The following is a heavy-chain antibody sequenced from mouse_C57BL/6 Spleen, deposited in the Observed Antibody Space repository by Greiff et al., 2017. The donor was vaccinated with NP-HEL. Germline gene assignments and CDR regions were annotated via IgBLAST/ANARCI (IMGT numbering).Heavy chain of an antibody. CDR2: ISSGGSYT. D-gene: IGHD2-1*01. J-gene: IGHJ1*03. V-gene: IGHV5-6*01. CDR3: ARVYYGNYGYFDV. CDR1: GFTFSSYG. Sequence: EVKLVESGGDLVKPGGSLKLSCAASGFTFSSYGMSWVRQTPDKRLEWVATISSGGSYTYYPDSVKGRFTISRDNAKNTLYLQMSSLKSEDTAMYYCARVYYGNYGYFDVWGIGTTVTVSS.